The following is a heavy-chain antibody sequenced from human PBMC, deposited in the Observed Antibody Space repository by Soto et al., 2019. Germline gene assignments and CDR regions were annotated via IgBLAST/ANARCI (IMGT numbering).Heavy chain of an antibody. D-gene: IGHD5-18*01. V-gene: IGHV1-2*02. J-gene: IGHJ6*02. CDR3: ARGDTAMVWSYYYYGMDV. CDR1: GYTFTGYY. CDR2: INPNSGGT. Sequence: GASVKVSCKASGYTFTGYYMHWVRQAPGQGLEWMGWINPNSGGTNYAQKFQGRVTMTRDTSISTAYMELSRLRSDDTAVYYCARGDTAMVWSYYYYGMDVWGQGTTVTVSS.